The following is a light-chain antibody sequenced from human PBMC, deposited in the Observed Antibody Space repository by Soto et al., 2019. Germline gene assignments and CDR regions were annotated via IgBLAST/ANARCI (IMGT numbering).Light chain of an antibody. J-gene: IGKJ4*01. Sequence: EFVLTQSPGTLSLSPGERATLSCRASQTVRNNYLAWYQQKPGQAPRLLIYDASSRATGIPDRFSGGGSGTDFTLTISRLEPEDFAVYYCQQFSSYPLTFGGAPKVDIK. CDR3: QQFSSYPLT. V-gene: IGKV3-20*01. CDR1: QTVRNNY. CDR2: DAS.